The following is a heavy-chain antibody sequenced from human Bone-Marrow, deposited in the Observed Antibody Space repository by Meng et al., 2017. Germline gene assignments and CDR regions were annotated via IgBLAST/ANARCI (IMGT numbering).Heavy chain of an antibody. CDR2: IGHSGFT. V-gene: IGHV4-39*01. CDR1: GGSISTSGYY. D-gene: IGHD6-19*01. CDR3: VRSSAWVRTGFDP. Sequence: QPQLQESGPGLVRPSEALSLTCSLSGGSISTSGYYWGWIRQPPGKGLVWIGSIGHSGFTYYTPSLKSRVTVSIDTSRNQFSLWLTSVTAADTAVYYCVRSSAWVRTGFDPWGQGTLVTVSS. J-gene: IGHJ5*02.